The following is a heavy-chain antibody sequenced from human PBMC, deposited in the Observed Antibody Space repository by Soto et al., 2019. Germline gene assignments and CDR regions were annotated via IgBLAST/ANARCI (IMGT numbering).Heavy chain of an antibody. CDR1: GFRFSIYS. J-gene: IGHJ4*02. D-gene: IGHD6-19*01. Sequence: EVQLVESGGGLVQPWGSLRLSSAAYGFRFSIYSMNWVRQAPGKGLEWSAYITGDTNRIKYADSVKGRFTISRDNAKNSVYLQMHSLRDEDTAVYYCARSVEGHFDYWGQGTVVTVSS. CDR3: ARSVEGHFDY. CDR2: ITGDTNRI. V-gene: IGHV3-48*02.